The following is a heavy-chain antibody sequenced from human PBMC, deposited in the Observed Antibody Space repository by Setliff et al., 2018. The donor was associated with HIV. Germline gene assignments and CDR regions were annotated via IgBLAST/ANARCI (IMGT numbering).Heavy chain of an antibody. CDR3: VKGKRSDSTSGWGYYLDA. D-gene: IGHD6-19*01. J-gene: IGHJ6*03. V-gene: IGHV3-9*01. Sequence: PGGSLRLSCVASGFSFKDCAMHWVRLAPGKGLEWVSGIRWDIGTKQYAASVRGRFTISRDNAKNSLYLEMNSLRPEDSAFYYCVKGKRSDSTSGWGYYLDAWGKGTTVTVS. CDR2: IRWDIGTK. CDR1: GFSFKDCA.